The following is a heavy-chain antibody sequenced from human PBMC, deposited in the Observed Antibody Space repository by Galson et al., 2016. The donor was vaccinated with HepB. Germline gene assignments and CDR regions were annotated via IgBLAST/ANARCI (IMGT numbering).Heavy chain of an antibody. CDR1: GFTFSTYA. CDR3: VKDAMIYAPLKLFEY. CDR2: ISYDGTNK. V-gene: IGHV3-30-3*01. J-gene: IGHJ4*02. D-gene: IGHD2-2*01. Sequence: SLRLSCAASGFTFSTYAMQWVRQAPGKGLEWVAVISYDGTNKYYADSVTGRFTISRDDSKNKLSLQMSNLRPEDTAVYYCVKDAMIYAPLKLFEYWGQGALVTVSS.